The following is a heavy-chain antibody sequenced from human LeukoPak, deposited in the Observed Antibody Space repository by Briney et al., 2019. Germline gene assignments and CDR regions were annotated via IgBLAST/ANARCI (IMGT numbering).Heavy chain of an antibody. CDR2: ISGSGGST. Sequence: PGGSLRLSCAASGFTFSSYAMSWVRQAPGKGLEWVPAISGSGGSTYYADSVKGRFTISRDNSKNTLYLQMNSLRAEDTAVYYCAKDSVRYGDYAYYYYGMDVWGQGTTVTVSS. D-gene: IGHD4-17*01. CDR1: GFTFSSYA. V-gene: IGHV3-23*01. J-gene: IGHJ6*02. CDR3: AKDSVRYGDYAYYYYGMDV.